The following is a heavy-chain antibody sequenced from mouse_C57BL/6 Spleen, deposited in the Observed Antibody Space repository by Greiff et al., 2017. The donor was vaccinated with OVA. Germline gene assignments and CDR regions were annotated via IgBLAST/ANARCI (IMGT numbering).Heavy chain of an antibody. CDR1: GYSFTDYN. CDR2: INPNYGTT. Sequence: VQLKQSGPELVKPGASVKISCKASGYSFTDYNMNWVKQSNGKSLEWIGVINPNYGTTSYNQKFKGKATLTVDQSSSTAYMQLNSLTSEDSAVYYCASSYSNSYYAMDYWGQGTSVTVSS. J-gene: IGHJ4*01. CDR3: ASSYSNSYYAMDY. V-gene: IGHV1-39*01. D-gene: IGHD2-5*01.